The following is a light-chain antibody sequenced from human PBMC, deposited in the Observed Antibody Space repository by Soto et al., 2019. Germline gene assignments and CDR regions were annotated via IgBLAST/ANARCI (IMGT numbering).Light chain of an antibody. J-gene: IGLJ3*02. CDR1: NSNIGAGYD. CDR3: QSQDGSLSVSV. Sequence: QSVLTQPLSVSGAPGQRVTISCTGSNSNIGAGYDVHWYQQLPRIAPKLLIYGNNIRPSGVPDRFSGSKFATSAYLTISGLQAEDEAEYYCQSQDGSLSVSVFGGGTQLTVL. CDR2: GNN. V-gene: IGLV1-40*01.